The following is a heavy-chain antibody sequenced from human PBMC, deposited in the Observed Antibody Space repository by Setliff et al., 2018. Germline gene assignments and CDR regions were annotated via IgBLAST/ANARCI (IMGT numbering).Heavy chain of an antibody. V-gene: IGHV3-23*01. CDR2: ITGSAAST. CDR3: VRDTTSGWMLTN. Sequence: GGSLRLSCAASGFTFSNAWMSWVRQAPGKGLEWVSAITGSAASTFYADSVKGRFTISRDNSNNALYLQMNSLRAEDTAIYYCVRDTTSGWMLTNWGQGTLVTVSS. CDR1: GFTFSNAW. J-gene: IGHJ4*02. D-gene: IGHD6-25*01.